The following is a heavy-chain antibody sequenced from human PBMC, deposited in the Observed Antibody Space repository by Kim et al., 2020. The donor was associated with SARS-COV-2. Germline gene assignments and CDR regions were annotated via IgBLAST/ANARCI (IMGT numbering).Heavy chain of an antibody. Sequence: GGSLRLSCAASGFTVSSNYMSWVRQAPGKGLEWVSVIYSGGSTYYADSVKGRFTISRDNSKNTLYLQMNSLRAEDTAVYYCARETPPAAARGAFDIWGQGTMVTVSS. J-gene: IGHJ3*02. CDR3: ARETPPAAARGAFDI. D-gene: IGHD6-13*01. V-gene: IGHV3-53*01. CDR1: GFTVSSNY. CDR2: IYSGGST.